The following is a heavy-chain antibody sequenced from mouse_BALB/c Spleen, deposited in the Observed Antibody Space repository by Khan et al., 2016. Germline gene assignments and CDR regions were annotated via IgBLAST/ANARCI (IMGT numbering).Heavy chain of an antibody. CDR1: GYSITSDYA. V-gene: IGHV3-2*02. Sequence: EVQLQESGPGLVKPSQSLSLTCTVTGYSITSDYAWNWIRQFPENKLEWMGYISYSGSTSYNPSLKSRISITRDTSKNQFFLQLNSVTTEDTATYYCARGLGRAYWGQGTLVTVSA. D-gene: IGHD4-1*01. CDR2: ISYSGST. J-gene: IGHJ3*01. CDR3: ARGLGRAY.